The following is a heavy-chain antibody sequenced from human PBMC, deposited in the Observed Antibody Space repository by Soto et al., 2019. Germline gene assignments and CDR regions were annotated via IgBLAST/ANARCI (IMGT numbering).Heavy chain of an antibody. D-gene: IGHD6-19*01. V-gene: IGHV3-23*01. CDR2: IRRSGGST. CDR1: GFTFSTHT. J-gene: IGHJ6*01. CDR3: AKGSGTKEWLAYSCYYGMDF. Sequence: PGGSLRLSCAASGFTFSTHTMSWVRQAPGKGLEWVPPIRRSGGSTYYADSVKGRFTISRDNSKATLYLQMSSLRADDTAVYYCAKGSGTKEWLAYSCYYGMDFLGQGTTVVVAS.